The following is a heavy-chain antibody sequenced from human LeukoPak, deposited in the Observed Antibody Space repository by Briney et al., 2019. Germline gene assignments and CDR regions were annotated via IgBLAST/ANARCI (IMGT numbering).Heavy chain of an antibody. CDR2: ISSSSSYI. CDR3: ARVPRSYAFDI. Sequence: AGGSLRLSCAASGFTFSSYSMNWVRQAPGKGLEWVSSISSSSSYIYYADSVKGRFTISRDNAKNSLYLQMNSLRAEDTAVYYCARVPRSYAFDIWGQGTMVTVSS. CDR1: GFTFSSYS. V-gene: IGHV3-21*01. J-gene: IGHJ3*02.